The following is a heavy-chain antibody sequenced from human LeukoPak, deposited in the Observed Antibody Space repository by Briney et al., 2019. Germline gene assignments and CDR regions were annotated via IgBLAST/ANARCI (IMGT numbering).Heavy chain of an antibody. D-gene: IGHD3-3*01. CDR2: ISGSGGST. CDR1: GFTFSSYA. Sequence: GGSLRLSCAASGFTFSSYAMSWVRQAPGKGLEWVPAISGSGGSTYYADSVKGRFTISRDTSKNTLYLQMNSLRAEDTAVYYCAKGRLAGYFDYWGQGTLVTVSS. CDR3: AKGRLAGYFDY. V-gene: IGHV3-23*01. J-gene: IGHJ4*02.